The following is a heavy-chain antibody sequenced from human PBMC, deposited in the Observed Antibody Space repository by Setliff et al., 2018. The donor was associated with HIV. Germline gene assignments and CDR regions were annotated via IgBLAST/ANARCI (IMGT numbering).Heavy chain of an antibody. V-gene: IGHV3-72*01. D-gene: IGHD3-10*01. CDR2: TKNKDNSFTT. Sequence: GGSLRLSCAASGFTFSSFVMTWVRQAPGKGLEWVGRTKNKDNSFTTEYAASVKGRFTISRDDSKNSLSLHMNSLKTEDTAVYYCAVWIREVISWGRGTLVTVSS. CDR3: AVWIREVIS. J-gene: IGHJ5*02. CDR1: GFTFSSFV.